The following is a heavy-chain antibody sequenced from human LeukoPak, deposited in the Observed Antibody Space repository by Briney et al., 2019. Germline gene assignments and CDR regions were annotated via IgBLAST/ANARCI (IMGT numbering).Heavy chain of an antibody. CDR3: ARGPSPYY. CDR2: INHSGST. CDR1: GGSFSGYY. J-gene: IGHJ4*02. V-gene: IGHV4-34*01. Sequence: SETLSLTCAVYGGSFSGYYWSWIRQPPGKGLEWIGEINHSGSTNYNPSLKSRVTISADTSKNQFSLKLSSVTAADTAVYYCARGPSPYYWGQGTLVTVSS.